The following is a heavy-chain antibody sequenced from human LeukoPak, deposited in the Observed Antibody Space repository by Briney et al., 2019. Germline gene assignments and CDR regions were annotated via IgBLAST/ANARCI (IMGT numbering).Heavy chain of an antibody. CDR1: GFTFSSYG. D-gene: IGHD3-10*02. CDR2: LSNTGNI. Sequence: GGSLRLTCAASGFTFSSYGMNWVRQAPGKGLEWLSYLSNTGNIHYAQSVKGRFTTSRDNAKSPLYLQMDGLRAEDTAVYYCARRGDSPMIGDHWGQGILVTVAS. J-gene: IGHJ4*02. CDR3: ARRGDSPMIGDH. V-gene: IGHV3-48*01.